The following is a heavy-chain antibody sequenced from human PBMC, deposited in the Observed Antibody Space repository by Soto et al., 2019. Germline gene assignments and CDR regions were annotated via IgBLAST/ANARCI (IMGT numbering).Heavy chain of an antibody. J-gene: IGHJ4*02. CDR2: IKTRSYSYAT. Sequence: EVQLVESGGGLVQPGESVKLSCAASGFTFGGSAIHWVRQASGKGLEWVGRIKTRSYSYATAYTASVEGRFTISRDDSQNTAYLQMNSLKTEDTALYYCTRLRARGDGYNAPPYYLDYWGQGTLVTVSS. CDR3: TRLRARGDGYNAPPYYLDY. D-gene: IGHD3-10*01. V-gene: IGHV3-73*02. CDR1: GFTFGGSA.